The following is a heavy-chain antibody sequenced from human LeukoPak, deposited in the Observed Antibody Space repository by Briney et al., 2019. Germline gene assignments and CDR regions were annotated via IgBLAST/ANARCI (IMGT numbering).Heavy chain of an antibody. CDR2: IKSDGSWT. V-gene: IGHV3-74*01. Sequence: GGSLRLSCAASGFSIRGYWMHWVRQAPGKGLMWVSRIKSDGSWTNYADSVRGRFTISRDNAKNTLYQQMIGLRAEDTAIYYCVRDGDAYDFDHWGQGILVTVSP. J-gene: IGHJ4*02. CDR1: GFSIRGYW. D-gene: IGHD5-12*01. CDR3: VRDGDAYDFDH.